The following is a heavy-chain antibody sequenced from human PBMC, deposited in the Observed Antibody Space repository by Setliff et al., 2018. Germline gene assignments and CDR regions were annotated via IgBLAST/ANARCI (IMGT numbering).Heavy chain of an antibody. V-gene: IGHV3-66*01. Sequence: PGGSLRLSCAASGLPVSGNYMSWVRQAPGKGPEWVSIIYSDGRTFYADSVKGRFLISRDNSKNTLYLQMSSLRAEDTAVYYCARGLVAPSRWDYFDYWGQGTLVTVSS. D-gene: IGHD5-12*01. J-gene: IGHJ4*02. CDR1: GLPVSGNY. CDR3: ARGLVAPSRWDYFDY. CDR2: IYSDGRT.